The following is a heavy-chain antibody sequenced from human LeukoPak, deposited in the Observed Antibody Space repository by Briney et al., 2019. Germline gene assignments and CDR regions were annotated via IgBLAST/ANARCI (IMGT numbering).Heavy chain of an antibody. CDR1: GGTFSSYA. J-gene: IGHJ6*03. Sequence: ASVKVSCKASGGTFSSYAISWVRQAPGQGLEWMGGIIPIFGTANYAQKFQGRVTITADESTSTAYMELSSLRSEDTAVYYCAVCGSSSTIPYYYYYMDVWGKGTTVTVSS. CDR2: IIPIFGTA. V-gene: IGHV1-69*13. CDR3: AVCGSSSTIPYYYYYMDV. D-gene: IGHD6-6*01.